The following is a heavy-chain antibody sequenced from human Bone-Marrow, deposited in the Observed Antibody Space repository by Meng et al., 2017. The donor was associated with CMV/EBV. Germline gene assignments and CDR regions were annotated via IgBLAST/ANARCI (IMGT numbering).Heavy chain of an antibody. D-gene: IGHD3-3*01. J-gene: IGHJ4*02. CDR3: ARGPTYYCFWSGEPIDY. CDR1: GFTFRRYA. V-gene: IGHV3-30*04. Sequence: SCAASGFTFRRYAMHWVRQAPGKGLEWVAVISYDGSNKYYADSVKGRFTISRDNSKNTLYLQMNSLRAEDTAVYYCARGPTYYCFWSGEPIDYWGQGTLVTVSS. CDR2: ISYDGSNK.